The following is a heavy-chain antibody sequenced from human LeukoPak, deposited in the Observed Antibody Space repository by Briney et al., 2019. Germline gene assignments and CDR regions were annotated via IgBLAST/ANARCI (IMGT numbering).Heavy chain of an antibody. CDR3: ARVLAWRDTAMVTGLDP. V-gene: IGHV1-69*05. D-gene: IGHD5-18*01. J-gene: IGHJ5*02. Sequence: SVKVSCKASGGTFSSYAISWVRQAPGQGLEWMGGIIPIFGTANYAQKFQGRVTITTDESTSTAYMELSSLRSEDTAVYYCARVLAWRDTAMVTGLDPWGQGTLVTVSS. CDR2: IIPIFGTA. CDR1: GGTFSSYA.